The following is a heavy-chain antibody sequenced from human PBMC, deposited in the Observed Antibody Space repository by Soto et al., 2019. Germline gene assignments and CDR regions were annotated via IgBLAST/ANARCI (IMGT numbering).Heavy chain of an antibody. CDR1: GASISGFY. CDR2: IYATGAT. CDR3: VRDGTKTLRDWFDP. Sequence: SETLSLTCTVSGASISGFYWSWIRKSAGKGLEWIGRIYATGATDYNPSLKSRVMMSVDTSKKQFSLKLRSVTAADTAVYYCVRDGTKTLRDWFDPWGQGISVTVSS. J-gene: IGHJ5*02. D-gene: IGHD1-1*01. V-gene: IGHV4-4*07.